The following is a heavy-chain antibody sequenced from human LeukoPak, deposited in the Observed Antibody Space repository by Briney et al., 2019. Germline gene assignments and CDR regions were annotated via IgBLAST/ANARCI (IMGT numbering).Heavy chain of an antibody. J-gene: IGHJ4*02. CDR2: SGTDGDT. CDR3: ATKTPGNYPYDY. D-gene: IGHD3-22*01. V-gene: IGHV3-23*01. Sequence: PGGSLRLSCVLSGLTFTSAPMNWVRQAPGKGLEWVSTSGTDGDTYYADSVKGRFTISRDNSKNTVHLQMTSLRVEDTAVYYCATKTPGNYPYDYWGQGTLVIVSP. CDR1: GLTFTSAP.